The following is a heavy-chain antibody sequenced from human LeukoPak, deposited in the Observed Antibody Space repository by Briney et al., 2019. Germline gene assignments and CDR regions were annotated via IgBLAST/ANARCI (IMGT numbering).Heavy chain of an antibody. Sequence: SETLSLTCAVYGRSFSGYYWSWIRQPPGKGLEWIGEINHSGSTNYNPSLKSRVTISVDTSKKQFSLKLSSVTAADTAVYYCARLLTGYYKPSWFDPWGQGTLVTVSS. J-gene: IGHJ5*02. CDR2: INHSGST. D-gene: IGHD3-9*01. V-gene: IGHV4-34*01. CDR3: ARLLTGYYKPSWFDP. CDR1: GRSFSGYY.